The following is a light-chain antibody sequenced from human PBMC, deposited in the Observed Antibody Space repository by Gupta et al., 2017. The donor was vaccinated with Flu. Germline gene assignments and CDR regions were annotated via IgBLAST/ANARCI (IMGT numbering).Light chain of an antibody. CDR2: DAS. CDR3: QQYDNVPFT. V-gene: IGKV1-33*01. Sequence: QQKRGKAPKVLIFDASNLESGVPSRFSGSGSGTDFIFTISGPQPEDFATYYCQQYDNVPFTFGQGTTLEMK. J-gene: IGKJ2*01.